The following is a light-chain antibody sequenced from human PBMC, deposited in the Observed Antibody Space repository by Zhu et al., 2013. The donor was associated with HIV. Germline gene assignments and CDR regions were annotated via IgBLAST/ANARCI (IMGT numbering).Light chain of an antibody. CDR3: QQRAKWPRT. CDR2: DAS. V-gene: IGKV3-11*01. Sequence: IVLTQSPGTLSFSPGERATLSCRASQSVSSSYLAWYQEKPGQAPRLLIYDASNRATGIPARFSGSGSGTDFTLTINSLESEDFAVYYCQQRAKWPRTFGQGTKLEIK. J-gene: IGKJ1*01. CDR1: QSVSSSY.